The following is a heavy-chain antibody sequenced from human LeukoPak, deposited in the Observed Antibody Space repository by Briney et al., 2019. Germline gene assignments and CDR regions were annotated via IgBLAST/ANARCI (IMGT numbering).Heavy chain of an antibody. J-gene: IGHJ4*02. CDR1: GFTFSSYA. V-gene: IGHV3-30*04. CDR2: ISYDGSNK. D-gene: IGHD1-26*01. Sequence: PGRSLRLSCAASGFTFSSYAMHWVRQAPGKGLEWVAVISYDGSNKYYADSVKGRFTISRDNSKNTLYLQMDSLGAEDTAVYYCARDSFKRYSGYFDYWGQGTLVTVSS. CDR3: ARDSFKRYSGYFDY.